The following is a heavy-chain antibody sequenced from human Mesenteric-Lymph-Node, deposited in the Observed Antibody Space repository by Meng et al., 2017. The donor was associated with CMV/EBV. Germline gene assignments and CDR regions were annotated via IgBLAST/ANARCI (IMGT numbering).Heavy chain of an antibody. CDR2: NKKKGRK. D-gene: IGHD2-2*02. CDR3: ARAGIPQTSGYFDL. V-gene: IGHV4-61*01. J-gene: IGHJ2*01. Sequence: SDNNKWKGKRKNPGEGKERIGNNKKKGRKKKNKKEKNRENISLDTTKNQFSLNLRSVTTADTAVYYCARAGIPQTSGYFDLWGRGTLVTVSS. CDR1: SDNNK.